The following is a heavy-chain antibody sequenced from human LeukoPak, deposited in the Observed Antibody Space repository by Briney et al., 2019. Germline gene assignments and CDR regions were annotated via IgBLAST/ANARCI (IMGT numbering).Heavy chain of an antibody. J-gene: IGHJ4*02. CDR3: ARDYDYGDSHFDY. Sequence: GGSLRLSCAASGFTFSSYSMNWVRQAPGKGLEWVSSISSSSSYIYYADSVKGRFTISRDNAKNSLYLQMNSLRAEDTAVYYCARDYDYGDSHFDYWGQGTLVTVSS. D-gene: IGHD4-17*01. CDR2: ISSSSSYI. CDR1: GFTFSSYS. V-gene: IGHV3-21*01.